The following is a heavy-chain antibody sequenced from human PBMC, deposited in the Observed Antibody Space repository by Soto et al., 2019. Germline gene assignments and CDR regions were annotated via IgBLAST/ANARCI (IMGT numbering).Heavy chain of an antibody. D-gene: IGHD2-21*02. CDR3: ARDIVVVTALDYYYYGMDV. Sequence: SQTLSLTCALSGDSVSSNSAAWNWIRQSPSRGLEWLGRTYYRSKWYNDYAVSVKSRITINPDTSKNQFSLQLNSVTPEDTAVYYCARDIVVVTALDYYYYGMDVWGQGTTVTVSS. CDR1: GDSVSSNSAA. CDR2: TYYRSKWYN. V-gene: IGHV6-1*01. J-gene: IGHJ6*02.